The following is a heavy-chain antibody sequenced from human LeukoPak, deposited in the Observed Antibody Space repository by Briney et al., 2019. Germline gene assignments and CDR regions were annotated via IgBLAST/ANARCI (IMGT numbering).Heavy chain of an antibody. CDR3: AKDWPSEWQQLPDYDAFDI. D-gene: IGHD6-13*01. Sequence: GGSLRLSRAASGFTFSTYAMSWVRQAPGKGLEWVSAINSGGSTYYADSLKGRFTISRDNSKNTLYLQMNSLRADDTAVYYCAKDWPSEWQQLPDYDAFDIWGQGTMVTVSS. J-gene: IGHJ3*02. CDR1: GFTFSTYA. CDR2: INSGGST. V-gene: IGHV3-23*01.